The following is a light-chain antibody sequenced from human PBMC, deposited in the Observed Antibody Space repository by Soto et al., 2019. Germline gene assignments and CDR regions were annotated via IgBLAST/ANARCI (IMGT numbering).Light chain of an antibody. CDR2: EVS. V-gene: IGLV2-14*01. J-gene: IGLJ1*01. Sequence: QSALTQPASVSGSPGQSITISCTGTNSDVGGYNFVSWYQQHPGKAPKLMIHEVSNRPSGVSNRFSGSKSGNTASLSISGLQAADVAAYYSRSYISSSSLYVFGTGTKLTVL. CDR1: NSDVGGYNF. CDR3: RSYISSSSLYV.